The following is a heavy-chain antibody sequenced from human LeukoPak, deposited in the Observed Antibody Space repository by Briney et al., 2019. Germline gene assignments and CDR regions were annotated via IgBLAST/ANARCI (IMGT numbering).Heavy chain of an antibody. Sequence: PGGSLRLSCAASGFTFSSYEMNWVRQAPGKGLEWVSYISSSGSTIYYADSVKGRFTISRDNAKNSLYLQMNSLRAEDMALYYCAKDMYEGQQLVPHMDVWGKGTTVTVSS. J-gene: IGHJ6*03. V-gene: IGHV3-48*03. CDR3: AKDMYEGQQLVPHMDV. D-gene: IGHD6-13*01. CDR1: GFTFSSYE. CDR2: ISSSGSTI.